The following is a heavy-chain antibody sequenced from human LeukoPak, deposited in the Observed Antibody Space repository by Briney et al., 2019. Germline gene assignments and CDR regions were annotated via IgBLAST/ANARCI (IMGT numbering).Heavy chain of an antibody. D-gene: IGHD2-2*01. V-gene: IGHV4-39*01. Sequence: LETLSLTRTVSVGSTRSSGYYWGWIRQPPGKGVEWIGSIYYIGRTYYNPSLKHRVTISGDTSKNHFSLKQSSVTAADTAVYYCARHNIVVVPAATNWFDPWGQGTLVTVSS. CDR3: ARHNIVVVPAATNWFDP. CDR1: VGSTRSSGYY. CDR2: IYYIGRT. J-gene: IGHJ5*02.